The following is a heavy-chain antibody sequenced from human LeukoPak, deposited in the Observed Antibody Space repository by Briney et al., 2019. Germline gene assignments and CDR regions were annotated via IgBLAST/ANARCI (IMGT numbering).Heavy chain of an antibody. CDR1: GGSISSYY. D-gene: IGHD6-13*01. Sequence: SETLSLTCTVSGGSISSYYWSWVRQPPGKGLEWIGFVYYTGSTNYSPSLKSRVTISVDTSKNQFSLKLSSVTAADTAVYYCARDLGIWWFDPWGQGTLVTVSS. CDR3: ARDLGIWWFDP. CDR2: VYYTGST. V-gene: IGHV4-59*12. J-gene: IGHJ5*02.